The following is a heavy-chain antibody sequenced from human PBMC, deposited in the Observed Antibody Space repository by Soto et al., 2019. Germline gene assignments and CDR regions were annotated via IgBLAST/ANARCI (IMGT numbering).Heavy chain of an antibody. D-gene: IGHD2-15*01. CDR2: TYYRSKWYN. CDR3: ARETNRYCSGGSCQYYYYGMDV. J-gene: IGHJ6*02. CDR1: GDSVSSNSAA. V-gene: IGHV6-1*01. Sequence: SQTLSLTCAISGDSVSSNSAAWHWIRQSPSRGLEWLGRTYYRSKWYNDYAVSVKSRITINPDTSKNQFSLQLNSVTPEDTAVYYCARETNRYCSGGSCQYYYYGMDVWGQGTTVTVSS.